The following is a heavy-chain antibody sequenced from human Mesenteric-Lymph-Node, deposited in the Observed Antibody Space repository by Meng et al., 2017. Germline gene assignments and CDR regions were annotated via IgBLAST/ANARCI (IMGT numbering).Heavy chain of an antibody. J-gene: IGHJ3*02. D-gene: IGHD3-10*01. CDR1: GYTFTGYY. CDR3: AREITMVRGAARGAFDI. Sequence: ASVKVSCKASGYTFTGYYMHWVRQAPGQGLEWMGIINHSGGSTSYAQKFQGRVTMTRDTSTSTVYMELSSLRSEDTAVYYGAREITMVRGAARGAFDIWGQGTMVTVSS. V-gene: IGHV1-46*01. CDR2: INHSGGST.